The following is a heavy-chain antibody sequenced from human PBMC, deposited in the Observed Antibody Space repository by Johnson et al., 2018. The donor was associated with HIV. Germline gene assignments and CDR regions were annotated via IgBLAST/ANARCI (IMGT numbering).Heavy chain of an antibody. Sequence: VQLVESGGGLVQPGGSLRLSCAASGFTVSSNYMSWVRQAPGKGLEWVSVIYSGGRTYYADSVKGRFTISRDNAKNTLYLHMNSLRAEDTAVYYCAREVDGFDIWGQGTMVTVSS. J-gene: IGHJ3*02. CDR2: IYSGGRT. CDR3: AREVDGFDI. V-gene: IGHV3-66*01. CDR1: GFTVSSNY.